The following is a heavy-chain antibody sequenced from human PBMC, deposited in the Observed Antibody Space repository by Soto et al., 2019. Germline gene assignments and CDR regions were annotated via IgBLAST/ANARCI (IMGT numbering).Heavy chain of an antibody. J-gene: IGHJ5*02. V-gene: IGHV4-31*03. CDR1: GGSISSGGYY. Sequence: QVQLQESGPGLVKPSQTLSLTCTVSGGSISSGGYYWSWIRQHPGKGLEWIGYIYYSGSTYYNPSLKSRVTISVDTSKYQFSLKLSSVTAADTAVYYCARGDYYDSSGYSGLLYNWFDPWGQGTLVTVSS. D-gene: IGHD3-22*01. CDR2: IYYSGST. CDR3: ARGDYYDSSGYSGLLYNWFDP.